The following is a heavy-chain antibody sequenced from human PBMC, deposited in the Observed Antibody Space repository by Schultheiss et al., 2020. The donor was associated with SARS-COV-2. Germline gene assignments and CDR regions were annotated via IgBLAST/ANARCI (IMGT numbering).Heavy chain of an antibody. CDR3: ARDPTTVGYSYGVYYYYGMDV. CDR2: ISSSSSTI. CDR1: GFTFSSYG. V-gene: IGHV3-48*01. D-gene: IGHD5-18*01. J-gene: IGHJ6*02. Sequence: GGSLRLSCAASGFTFSSYGMHWVRQAPGKGLEWVSYISSSSSTIYYADSVKGRFTISRDDSRSTVYLQMNSLTTEDTAVYYCARDPTTVGYSYGVYYYYGMDVWGQGTTVTVSS.